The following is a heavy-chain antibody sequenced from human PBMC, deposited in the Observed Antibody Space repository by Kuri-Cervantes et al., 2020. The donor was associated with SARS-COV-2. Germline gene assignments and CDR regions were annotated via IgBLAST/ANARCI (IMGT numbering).Heavy chain of an antibody. Sequence: GESLKISCIASGFTFRSNAMHWVRQAPGKGLEWVAVISYDGNNEYYADSVKGRLTISRDNSKNMVYVQMNSLTAEDTAVYYCAKGDWNYATHWGQGTLVTVSS. V-gene: IGHV3-30*04. CDR3: AKGDWNYATH. CDR1: GFTFRSNA. J-gene: IGHJ1*01. D-gene: IGHD1-7*01. CDR2: ISYDGNNE.